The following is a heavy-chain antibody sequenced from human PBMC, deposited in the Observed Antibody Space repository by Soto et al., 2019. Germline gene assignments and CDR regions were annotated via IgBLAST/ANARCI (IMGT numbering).Heavy chain of an antibody. Sequence: EVQLLESGGGLVQPGGSLRLSCAASGFTFSSYAMSWVRQAPGKGLEWVSAISGSGGNTYYADSVKGRFTISRDNSKNTLYLQMNSLRAEDTAGYYCAKMIAAAGTGYWFDPWGQGTLVTVSS. CDR3: AKMIAAAGTGYWFDP. CDR2: ISGSGGNT. J-gene: IGHJ5*02. CDR1: GFTFSSYA. V-gene: IGHV3-23*01. D-gene: IGHD6-13*01.